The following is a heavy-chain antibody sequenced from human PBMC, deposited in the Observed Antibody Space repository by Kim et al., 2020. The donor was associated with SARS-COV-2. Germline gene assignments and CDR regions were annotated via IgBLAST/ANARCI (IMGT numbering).Heavy chain of an antibody. Sequence: SVKGRFTISRDNSKNTLYLQMTSLRAEDTAVYYCAKEVQRDWNDASPFDYWGQGTLVTVSS. J-gene: IGHJ4*02. D-gene: IGHD1-1*01. V-gene: IGHV3-23*01. CDR3: AKEVQRDWNDASPFDY.